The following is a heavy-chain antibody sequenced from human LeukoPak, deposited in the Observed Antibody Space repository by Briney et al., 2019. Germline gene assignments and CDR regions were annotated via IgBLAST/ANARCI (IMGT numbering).Heavy chain of an antibody. CDR1: GGTFSSYA. CDR2: IIPIFGTA. J-gene: IGHJ3*02. V-gene: IGHV1-69*06. D-gene: IGHD4-17*01. Sequence: ASVKVSCKASGGTFSSYAISWVRQAPGQGLEWMGGIIPIFGTANYAQKFQGRVTITADRSTSTAYMELSSLRSEDTAVYYCAITTTVTTYSVVEHAFDIWGQGTMVPVSS. CDR3: AITTTVTTYSVVEHAFDI.